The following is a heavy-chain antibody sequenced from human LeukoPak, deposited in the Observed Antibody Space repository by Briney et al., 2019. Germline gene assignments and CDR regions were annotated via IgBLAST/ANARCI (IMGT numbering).Heavy chain of an antibody. CDR3: ARRAGSYYESSGYYYFDY. V-gene: IGHV5-51*01. CDR2: IYPGDSVT. D-gene: IGHD3-22*01. Sequence: GESLKISCKGSGYSFTSYWIGRVRQMPGKGLEWMGIIYPGDSVTRYSPSFQGQVTISADKSINTAYLQWSSLKASDTAMYYCARRAGSYYESSGYYYFDYWGQGTLVTVSS. J-gene: IGHJ4*02. CDR1: GYSFTSYW.